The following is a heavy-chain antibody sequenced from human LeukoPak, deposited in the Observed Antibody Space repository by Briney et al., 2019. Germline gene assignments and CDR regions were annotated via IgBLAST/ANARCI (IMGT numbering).Heavy chain of an antibody. CDR2: ISSSSSTI. J-gene: IGHJ3*01. CDR1: GFTFSSYS. D-gene: IGHD2-15*01. Sequence: GGSLRLSCAASGFTFSSYSMNWVRQAPGKGLEWVSYISSSSSTIYYADSVKGRFTISRDNSKNTLYLQMNSLRAEDTAVYYCAREGYCSGGSCYSYAFDFWGQGTMVTVSS. V-gene: IGHV3-48*01. CDR3: AREGYCSGGSCYSYAFDF.